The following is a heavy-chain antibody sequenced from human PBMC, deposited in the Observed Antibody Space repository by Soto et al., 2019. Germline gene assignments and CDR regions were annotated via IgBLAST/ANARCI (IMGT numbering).Heavy chain of an antibody. CDR3: AKIKASVWIDY. V-gene: IGHV3-30*18. CDR1: GFTFSSYG. Sequence: PGGSLRLSCAASGFTFSSYGMHWVRQAPGKGLEWVAVISYDGSNKYYADSVKGRFTISRDNSKNTLYLQMNSLRAEDTAVYYCAKIKASVWIDYWGQGTLVTVSS. D-gene: IGHD2-21*01. CDR2: ISYDGSNK. J-gene: IGHJ4*02.